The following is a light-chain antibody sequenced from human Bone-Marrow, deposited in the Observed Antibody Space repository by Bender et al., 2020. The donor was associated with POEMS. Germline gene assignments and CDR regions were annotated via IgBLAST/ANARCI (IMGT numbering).Light chain of an antibody. CDR1: SSNIGGNA. Sequence: QSVLTQPPSASGTPGQRVTISCSGSSSNIGGNAVNWWQQLPGTAPKLLIYGNDQRPSGVDDRLSGSKSGSSASLAIIGLQSEAEADYFCSAWDGILNGWVFGGGTKLTVL. V-gene: IGLV1-44*01. J-gene: IGLJ3*02. CDR3: SAWDGILNGWV. CDR2: GND.